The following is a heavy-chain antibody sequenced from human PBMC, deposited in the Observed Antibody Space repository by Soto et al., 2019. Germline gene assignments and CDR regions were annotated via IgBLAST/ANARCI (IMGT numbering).Heavy chain of an antibody. V-gene: IGHV3-30-3*01. CDR3: ARAGYCSGGSCYYPYYYYYGMDV. J-gene: IGHJ6*02. D-gene: IGHD2-15*01. CDR1: AFSFSHYA. CDR2: ISYDGNIK. Sequence: LRLSCGASAFSFSHYAMHWVRQAPGKGLECVAVISYDGNIKRYADSVKGRFTISRDNSENTLYLQMNSLSPEDTAVYYCARAGYCSGGSCYYPYYYYYGMDVWGQGTRVTVSS.